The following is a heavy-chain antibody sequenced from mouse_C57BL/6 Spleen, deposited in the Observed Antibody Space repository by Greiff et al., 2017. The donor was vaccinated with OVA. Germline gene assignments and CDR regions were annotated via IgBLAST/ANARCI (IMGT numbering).Heavy chain of an antibody. CDR2: FYPGSGSI. J-gene: IGHJ3*01. CDR1: GCTFTEYT. D-gene: IGHD2-2*01. V-gene: IGHV1-62-2*01. CDR3: ARHEEGATMVTKAWFAY. Sequence: VQLQESGAELVKPGASVKLSCKASGCTFTEYTIHWVKQRSGQGLEWIGWFYPGSGSIKYNEKFKDKATLTADKSSSTVYMELSRLTSEDSAVYFCARHEEGATMVTKAWFAYWGQGTLVTVSA.